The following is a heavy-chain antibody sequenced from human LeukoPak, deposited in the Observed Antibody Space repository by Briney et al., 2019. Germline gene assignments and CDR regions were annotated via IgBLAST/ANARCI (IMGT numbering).Heavy chain of an antibody. Sequence: GGSLRLSCAASGFTFSNFGMHWVRQAPGKGLEWVAFIRFDGTSEFYADSVKARFTISRDNAKNSLSLQMNSLTAEDTALYYCVRAHNPGGWFDPWGQGTLVTVSS. CDR2: IRFDGTSE. J-gene: IGHJ5*02. CDR1: GFTFSNFG. CDR3: VRAHNPGGWFDP. V-gene: IGHV3-30*02. D-gene: IGHD3-10*01.